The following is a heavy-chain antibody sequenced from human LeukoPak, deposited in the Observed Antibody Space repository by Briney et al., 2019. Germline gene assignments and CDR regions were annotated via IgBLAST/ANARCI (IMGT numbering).Heavy chain of an antibody. J-gene: IGHJ3*02. CDR3: ARDVRDSYCSGGSCYSDAFDI. CDR2: INPNSGGT. CDR1: GYTFTGYY. D-gene: IGHD2-15*01. Sequence: GASVKVSCKASGYTFTGYYMHWVRQAPGQGLEWMGWINPNSGGTNYAQKFQGRVTMTRDTSISTAYVELSRLRSDDTAVYYCARDVRDSYCSGGSCYSDAFDIWGQGTMVTVSS. V-gene: IGHV1-2*02.